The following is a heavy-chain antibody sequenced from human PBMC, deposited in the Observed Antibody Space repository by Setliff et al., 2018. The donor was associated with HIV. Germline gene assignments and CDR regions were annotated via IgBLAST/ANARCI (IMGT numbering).Heavy chain of an antibody. V-gene: IGHV3-66*01. Sequence: LRLSCAASGFTVSSNYLSWVRQAPGKGLEWVSGISWNSGRIGYADSVKGRFTISRDNSKNTLYLQMNSLRAEDTAVYYCARDTAMVPYYYYGMDVWGQGTTVTVS. J-gene: IGHJ6*02. CDR1: GFTVSSNY. D-gene: IGHD5-18*01. CDR2: ISWNSGRI. CDR3: ARDTAMVPYYYYGMDV.